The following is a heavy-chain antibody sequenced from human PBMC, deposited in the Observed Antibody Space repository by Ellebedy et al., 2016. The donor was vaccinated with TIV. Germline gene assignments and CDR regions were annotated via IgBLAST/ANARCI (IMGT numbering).Heavy chain of an antibody. CDR1: GGTFSSYA. V-gene: IGHV1-69*13. Sequence: SVKVSXXASGGTFSSYAISWVRQAPGQGLEWMGGIIPIFGTANYAQKFQGRVTITADESTSTAYMELSSLRSEDTAVYYCARGKSKGGDYWGQGTLVTVSS. CDR3: ARGKSKGGDY. CDR2: IIPIFGTA. J-gene: IGHJ4*02.